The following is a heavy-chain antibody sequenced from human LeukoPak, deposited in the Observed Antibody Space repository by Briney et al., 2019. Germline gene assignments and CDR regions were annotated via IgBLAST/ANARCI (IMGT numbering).Heavy chain of an antibody. CDR3: ASNVDTAMAYSYYFDY. V-gene: IGHV1-69*13. J-gene: IGHJ4*02. D-gene: IGHD5-18*01. CDR2: IIPIFGTA. Sequence: SVKVSCKASGGTFSSYAISWVRQAPGQGLEWMGGIIPIFGTANYAQKFQGRVTITADESTSTAYMELSSLRSEDTAVYYCASNVDTAMAYSYYFDYWGQGTLVTVSS. CDR1: GGTFSSYA.